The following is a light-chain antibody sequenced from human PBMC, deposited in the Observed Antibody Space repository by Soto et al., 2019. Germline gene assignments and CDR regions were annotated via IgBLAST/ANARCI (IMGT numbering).Light chain of an antibody. CDR1: SSDVSGYNY. CDR3: SSYTSRGTVV. J-gene: IGLJ2*01. V-gene: IGLV2-14*01. Sequence: QSVLTQPASVSGSPGQSITISCTGTSSDVSGYNYVSWYQQHPGKAPKLMIYEVNYRPSGISNRFSGSKSGNTASLTIFGLQTEDEADYYCSSYTSRGTVVFGGGTQLTVL. CDR2: EVN.